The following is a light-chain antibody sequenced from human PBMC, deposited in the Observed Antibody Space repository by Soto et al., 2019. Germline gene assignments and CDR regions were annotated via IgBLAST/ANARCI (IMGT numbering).Light chain of an antibody. Sequence: EIGLSQSASTLSLNPGERATLSCRASQSVSNNLAWYQQKPGQAPRLLIYDASKRATGIPVRFSGSGSETDFTLTISSLEPEDFAVYYCQQRSNWPRTIGQGTRLEI. CDR1: QSVSNN. CDR3: QQRSNWPRT. J-gene: IGKJ5*01. V-gene: IGKV3-11*01. CDR2: DAS.